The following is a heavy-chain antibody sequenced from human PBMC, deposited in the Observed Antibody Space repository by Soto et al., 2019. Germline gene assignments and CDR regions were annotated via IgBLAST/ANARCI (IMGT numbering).Heavy chain of an antibody. V-gene: IGHV3-30-3*01. D-gene: IGHD3-16*02. CDR3: ARDPRYTDGPSYFFDY. J-gene: IGHJ4*02. CDR2: ISYDGNNK. CDR1: GFTFSTYS. Sequence: PGGSLRLSCAASGFTFSTYSMHWVRQAPGKGLEWVALISYDGNNKYYADSVKGRFTISRDNTRNSLFLQMNSLRAEDTAVYYCARDPRYTDGPSYFFDYWGQGTLVTVSS.